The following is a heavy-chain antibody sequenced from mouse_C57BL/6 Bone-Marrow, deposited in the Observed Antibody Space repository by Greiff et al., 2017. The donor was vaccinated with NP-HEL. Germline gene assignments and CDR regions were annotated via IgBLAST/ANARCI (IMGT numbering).Heavy chain of an antibody. CDR2: IDPSDSYT. D-gene: IGHD2-4*01. CDR1: GYTFTSYW. J-gene: IGHJ2*01. Sequence: QVQLQQPGAELVRPGTSVKLSCKASGYTFTSYWMHWVKQRPGQGLEWIGVIDPSDSYTKYNQKFKGKATLTVDTSSSTAYMQLSSLTSEDSAVYYCADDSFDYWGQGTTLTVAS. CDR3: ADDSFDY. V-gene: IGHV1-59*01.